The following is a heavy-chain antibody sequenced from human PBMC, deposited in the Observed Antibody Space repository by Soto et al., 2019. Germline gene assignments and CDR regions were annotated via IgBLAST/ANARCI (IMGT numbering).Heavy chain of an antibody. J-gene: IGHJ4*02. Sequence: SETLSLTCAVYGGSFSGYYWSWIRQPPGKGLEWIGEINHSGSTNYNPSLKSRVTISVDTSKNQFSLKLSSVTAADTAVYYCARGSGGSSSWYGYWGQGTLVTVSS. CDR1: GGSFSGYY. V-gene: IGHV4-34*01. D-gene: IGHD6-13*01. CDR3: ARGSGGSSSWYGY. CDR2: INHSGST.